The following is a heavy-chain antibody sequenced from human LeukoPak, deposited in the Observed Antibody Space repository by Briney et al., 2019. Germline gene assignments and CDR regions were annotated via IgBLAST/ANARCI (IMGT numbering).Heavy chain of an antibody. CDR2: IYTSGST. CDR1: GGSISSYY. D-gene: IGHD2-2*02. Sequence: SETLSLTCTFSGGSISSYYWSWIRQPAGKGLEWIGRIYTSGSTNYNPSLKSRVTMSVDTSKNQFSLKLSSVTAADTAVYYCARDTRYCSSTSCYILDYWGQGTLVTVSS. J-gene: IGHJ4*02. V-gene: IGHV4-4*07. CDR3: ARDTRYCSSTSCYILDY.